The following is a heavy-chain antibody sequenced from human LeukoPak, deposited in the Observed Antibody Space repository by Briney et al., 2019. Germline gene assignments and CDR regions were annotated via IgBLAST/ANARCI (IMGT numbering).Heavy chain of an antibody. Sequence: PSETLSLTCTVSGGSISSYYWSWIRQPPGKGLEWIGYIYYSGSTNYNPSLKSRVTISVDTSKNQFSLKLSSVTAADTAVYYCARGIVTLWFTVDYWGQGTLVTVSS. CDR2: IYYSGST. CDR1: GGSISSYY. D-gene: IGHD3-10*01. J-gene: IGHJ4*02. CDR3: ARGIVTLWFTVDY. V-gene: IGHV4-59*01.